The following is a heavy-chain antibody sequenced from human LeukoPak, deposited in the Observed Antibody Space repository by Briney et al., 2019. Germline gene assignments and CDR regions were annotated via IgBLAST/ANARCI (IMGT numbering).Heavy chain of an antibody. Sequence: GRSLRLSCAASGFTFSSYGMHWVRQAPGKGLEWVAVIPYDGGNKYYADSVKGRFTISRDTSKSTLYLQMNSLRAEDAAVYYCAKDLGGDCYLDYWGQGTLVTVSS. CDR2: IPYDGGNK. V-gene: IGHV3-30*18. CDR3: AKDLGGDCYLDY. D-gene: IGHD2-21*02. CDR1: GFTFSSYG. J-gene: IGHJ4*02.